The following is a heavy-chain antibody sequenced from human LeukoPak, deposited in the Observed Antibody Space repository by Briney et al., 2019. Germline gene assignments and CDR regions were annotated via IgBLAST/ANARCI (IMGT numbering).Heavy chain of an antibody. CDR1: GGSIRRNTYY. CDR2: IYSNGDT. J-gene: IGHJ4*02. Sequence: SETLSLTCTVSGGSIRRNTYYWGWIRQPPGKGLEWIGSIYSNGDTFYNPSLKSRVTISVDTSKNQFSLKLSSVTAADTAVYYCARRRYYDSSGYWYYFDYWGQGTLVTVSS. D-gene: IGHD3-22*01. V-gene: IGHV4-39*07. CDR3: ARRRYYDSSGYWYYFDY.